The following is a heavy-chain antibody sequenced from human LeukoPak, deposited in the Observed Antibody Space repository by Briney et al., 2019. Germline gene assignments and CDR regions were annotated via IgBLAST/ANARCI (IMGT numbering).Heavy chain of an antibody. CDR1: GFIFSNYE. J-gene: IGHJ4*02. CDR2: ISSSGGTI. Sequence: PGGSLRLSCAASGFIFSNYEMNWVRQAPGKGLEWVSYISSSGGTIYYADSVKGRFTISRDNAKNSLYLQMNSLRAEDTAAYYCARGYAGFDYWGQGTLVTVSS. D-gene: IGHD4-23*01. CDR3: ARGYAGFDY. V-gene: IGHV3-48*03.